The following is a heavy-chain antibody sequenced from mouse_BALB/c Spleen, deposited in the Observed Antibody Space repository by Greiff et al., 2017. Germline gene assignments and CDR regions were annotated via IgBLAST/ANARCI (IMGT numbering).Heavy chain of an antibody. CDR1: GYSITSDYA. Sequence: EVKLQESGPGLVKPSQSLSLTCTVTGYSITSDYAWNWIRQFPGNKLEWMGYISYSGSTSYNPSLKSRISITRDTSKNQFFLQLNSVTTEDTATYYCARHYYGYGDYWGQGTTLTVSS. J-gene: IGHJ2*01. CDR3: ARHYYGYGDY. V-gene: IGHV3-2*02. CDR2: ISYSGST. D-gene: IGHD1-2*01.